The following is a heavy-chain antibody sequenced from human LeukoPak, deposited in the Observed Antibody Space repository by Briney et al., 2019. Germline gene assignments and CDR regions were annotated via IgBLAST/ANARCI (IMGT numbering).Heavy chain of an antibody. V-gene: IGHV3-53*01. CDR3: ARESVVGRVALIDY. J-gene: IGHJ4*02. D-gene: IGHD1-26*01. CDR1: GFTFTMFG. Sequence: PGGSLRLSCAASGFTFTMFGMNWVRQAPGKGLEWVSVIYSGGSTYYADSVKGRFTISRDNSKNTLYLQMNSLRAEDTAVYYCARESVVGRVALIDYWGQGTLVTVSS. CDR2: IYSGGST.